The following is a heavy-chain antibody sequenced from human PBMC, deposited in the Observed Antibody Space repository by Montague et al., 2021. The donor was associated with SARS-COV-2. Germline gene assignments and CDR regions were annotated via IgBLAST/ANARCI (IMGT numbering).Heavy chain of an antibody. V-gene: IGHV4-30-2*01. CDR3: ARGGADFGDYGWLDP. CDR2: IFPGGST. J-gene: IGHJ5*02. CDR1: GGSISNGSYP. Sequence: TLSLTCSVSGGSISNGSYPWSWIRQPPGKGLEWIGYIFPGGSTCYNASLQSRVTISIDTSKNQLSLRLTSITAADTAVYFCARGGADFGDYGWLDPWGQGILVTVS. D-gene: IGHD4-17*01.